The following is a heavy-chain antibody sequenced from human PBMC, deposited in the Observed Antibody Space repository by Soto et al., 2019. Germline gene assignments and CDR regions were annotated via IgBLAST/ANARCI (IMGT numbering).Heavy chain of an antibody. Sequence: QVQLVQSGAEVKKPGASVKVSCKASGYTFSNYAMHWVRQAPGQRLEWMGWINAGNGNTKYSQKFQGRVTITRDTSASTASMELSSHRSEDTAVYYWARGLGQFDYWGQGTLVPVSS. CDR2: INAGNGNT. J-gene: IGHJ4*02. CDR1: GYTFSNYA. V-gene: IGHV1-3*01. CDR3: ARGLGQFDY. D-gene: IGHD3-16*01.